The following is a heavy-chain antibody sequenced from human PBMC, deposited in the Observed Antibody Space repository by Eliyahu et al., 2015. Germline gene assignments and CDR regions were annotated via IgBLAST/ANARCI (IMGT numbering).Heavy chain of an antibody. Sequence: QVQLVESGGGVVQPGRSLRLSCAASGXTFSXHGMQWVRQAPGKGLEWVAVVSHDGSLKYYADSMKGRFTISRDNSKSTLYLQMNSLRADDTAVYYCAKERGLSGSSYEAFYDYWGQGTLVTVSS. D-gene: IGHD1-26*01. CDR1: GXTFSXHG. V-gene: IGHV3-30*18. CDR2: VSHDGSLK. CDR3: AKERGLSGSSYEAFYDY. J-gene: IGHJ4*02.